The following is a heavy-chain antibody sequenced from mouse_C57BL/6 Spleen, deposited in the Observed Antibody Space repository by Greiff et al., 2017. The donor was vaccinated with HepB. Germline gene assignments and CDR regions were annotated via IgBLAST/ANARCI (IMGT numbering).Heavy chain of an antibody. J-gene: IGHJ1*03. Sequence: EVQLVESGGGLVKPGGSLKLSCAASGFTFSDYGMHWVRQAPEKGLEWVAYISSGSSTIYYADTVKGRFTISRDNAKNTLFLQMTSLRSEDTAMYYCARAADYGSSWYFDVWGTGTTVTVSS. D-gene: IGHD1-1*01. V-gene: IGHV5-17*01. CDR3: ARAADYGSSWYFDV. CDR2: ISSGSSTI. CDR1: GFTFSDYG.